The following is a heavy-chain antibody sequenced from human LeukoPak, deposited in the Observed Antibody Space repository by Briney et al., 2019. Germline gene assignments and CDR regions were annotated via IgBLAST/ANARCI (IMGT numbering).Heavy chain of an antibody. D-gene: IGHD5-12*01. CDR1: GFSFSTYW. CDR2: ISSSSSYI. CDR3: ARLTGPLSGYPQDLAFDC. Sequence: PGGSLRLSCEASGFSFSTYWMHWVRQAPGKGLEWVSSISSSSSYIYYADSVKGRFTISRDNAKNSLYLQMNSLRAEDTAVYYCARLTGPLSGYPQDLAFDCWGQGTLVTVSS. J-gene: IGHJ4*02. V-gene: IGHV3-21*01.